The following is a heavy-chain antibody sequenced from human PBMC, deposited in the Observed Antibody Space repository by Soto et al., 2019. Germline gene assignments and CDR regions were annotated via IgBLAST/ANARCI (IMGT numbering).Heavy chain of an antibody. CDR2: ISGSGGST. Sequence: EVQLLESGGGLAQPGGSLSLSCAASGFAFCSFAMSWVRQSPGKGLEWVSTISGSGGSTYYADSVEGRFIISRDNSKNTLYVQMNSLRAEDTAVYFCAKGITIFGVIIAGDYYYGVDVWGQGTTVTVPS. D-gene: IGHD3-3*01. V-gene: IGHV3-23*01. J-gene: IGHJ6*02. CDR1: GFAFCSFA. CDR3: AKGITIFGVIIAGDYYYGVDV.